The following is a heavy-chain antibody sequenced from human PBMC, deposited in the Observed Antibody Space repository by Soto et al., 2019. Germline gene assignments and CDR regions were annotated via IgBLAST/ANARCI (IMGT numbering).Heavy chain of an antibody. CDR2: IIPILGIA. CDR1: GGTFSSYT. J-gene: IGHJ4*02. CDR3: ARSYCSSTSCYYYFDY. Sequence: VKVSCKASGGTFSSYTISWVRQAPGQGLEWMGRIIPILGIANYAQKFQGRVTITADKSTSTAYMELSSLRSEDTAVYYCARSYCSSTSCYYYFDYWGQGTLVTVSS. D-gene: IGHD2-2*01. V-gene: IGHV1-69*02.